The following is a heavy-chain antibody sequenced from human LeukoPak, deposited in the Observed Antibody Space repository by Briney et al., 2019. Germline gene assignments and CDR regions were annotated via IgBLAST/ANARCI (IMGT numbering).Heavy chain of an antibody. Sequence: GGSLRLSCEASRFTFRSYEMNWVRQAPGKGLEWVSYISSSGNTIYYADSVKGRFTISRDNAKNTVYLQMNSLRAEDTAVYYCARAPSAANVLWFDHWGQGTLVTVSS. D-gene: IGHD2-2*01. J-gene: IGHJ5*02. V-gene: IGHV3-48*03. CDR1: RFTFRSYE. CDR2: ISSSGNTI. CDR3: ARAPSAANVLWFDH.